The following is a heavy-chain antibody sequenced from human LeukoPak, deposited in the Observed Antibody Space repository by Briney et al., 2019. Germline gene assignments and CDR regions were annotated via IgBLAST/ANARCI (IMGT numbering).Heavy chain of an antibody. D-gene: IGHD1-26*01. CDR2: IYYSGST. V-gene: IGHV4-59*08. J-gene: IGHJ4*02. CDR1: GGSISSYY. Sequence: SESLSLTCTVSGGSISSYYWSWIRPTPGKGVEWSGYIYYSGSTNYNPSLKSRVTISVDTSKNQFSLKLSSVTAADTAVYFCARHGASGSYLYYFDYWGQGTLVTVSS. CDR3: ARHGASGSYLYYFDY.